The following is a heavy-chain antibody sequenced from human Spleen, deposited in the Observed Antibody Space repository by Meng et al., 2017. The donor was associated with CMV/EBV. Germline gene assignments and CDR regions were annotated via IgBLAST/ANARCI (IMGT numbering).Heavy chain of an antibody. CDR3: AVSSGRYFGDYFDY. J-gene: IGHJ4*02. D-gene: IGHD1-26*01. V-gene: IGHV1-69*02. CDR1: GGTFNRFT. CDR2: IIPTVDVT. Sequence: SVKVSCKASGGTFNRFTISWVQQAPGQGLAWMGRIIPTVDVTNYAQKFQARVTITADKSTSTVYMELSSLISEDTAVYYCAVSSGRYFGDYFDYWGQGTLVTVSS.